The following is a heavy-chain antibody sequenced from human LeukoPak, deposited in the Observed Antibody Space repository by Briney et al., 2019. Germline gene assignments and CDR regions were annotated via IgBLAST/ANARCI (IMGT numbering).Heavy chain of an antibody. J-gene: IGHJ4*02. CDR3: ASANCTNGVCYDY. Sequence: SETLSLTCTVSGGSISSYYWSWIRQPPGKGLELIGYIYYSGSTNYNPSLKSRVTISVDTSKNQFSLKLSSVTAADTAVYYCASANCTNGVCYDYWGQGTLVTVSS. CDR1: GGSISSYY. V-gene: IGHV4-59*01. D-gene: IGHD2-8*01. CDR2: IYYSGST.